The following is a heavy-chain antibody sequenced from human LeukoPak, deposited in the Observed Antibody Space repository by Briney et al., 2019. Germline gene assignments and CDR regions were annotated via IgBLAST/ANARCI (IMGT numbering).Heavy chain of an antibody. CDR1: GGTFSSYA. D-gene: IGHD3-10*01. J-gene: IGHJ4*02. Sequence: SVKVSCKASGGTFSSYAISWVRQAPGQGLEWMGGIIPIFGTANYAQKFQGRVTITADESTSTAYMELSSLRSEDTAVYYCALTYYYGSGSAFGFDYWGQGTLVTVSS. CDR3: ALTYYYGSGSAFGFDY. CDR2: IIPIFGTA. V-gene: IGHV1-69*01.